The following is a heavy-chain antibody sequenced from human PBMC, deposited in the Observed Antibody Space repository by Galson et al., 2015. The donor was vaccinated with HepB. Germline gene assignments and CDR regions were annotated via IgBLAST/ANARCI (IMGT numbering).Heavy chain of an antibody. V-gene: IGHV3-23*01. J-gene: IGHJ4*02. CDR3: AKSVRGTYAPEY. CDR1: GFTFSSYT. CDR2: ISSSGGST. D-gene: IGHD1-26*01. Sequence: SLRLSCAASGFTFSSYTMNWGRQAPGKGLEWVSGISSSGGSTYYADSVKGRFTISRDNSKNTLYLQINSLRADDTAVYYCAKSVRGTYAPEYWGQGTLVTVSS.